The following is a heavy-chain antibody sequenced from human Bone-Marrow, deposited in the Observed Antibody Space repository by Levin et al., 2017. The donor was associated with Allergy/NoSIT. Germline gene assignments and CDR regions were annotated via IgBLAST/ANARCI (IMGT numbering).Heavy chain of an antibody. CDR2: ISSSGSTI. CDR1: GFTFSDYY. CDR3: ARFKRQYSSSSVWYFDL. J-gene: IGHJ2*01. D-gene: IGHD6-6*01. Sequence: GGSLRLSCAASGFTFSDYYMSWIRQAPGKGLEWVSYISSSGSTIYYADSVKGRFTISRDNAKNSLYLQMNSLRAEDTAVYYCARFKRQYSSSSVWYFDLWGRGTLVTVSS. V-gene: IGHV3-11*01.